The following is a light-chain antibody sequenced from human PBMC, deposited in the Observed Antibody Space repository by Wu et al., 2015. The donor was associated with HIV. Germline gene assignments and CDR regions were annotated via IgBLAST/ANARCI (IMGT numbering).Light chain of an antibody. V-gene: IGKV3-15*01. CDR1: QSASSGY. J-gene: IGKJ4*01. CDR2: GAS. CDR3: QQYNNWPPLT. Sequence: EIVLTQSPGTLSLSPGERATLSCRASQSASSGYLAWYQQRPGQAPRLLIYGASTRATGTPGRFSGSGSGTEFTLTISSLQSEDFAVYYCQQYNNWPPLTFGGGTKVEIK.